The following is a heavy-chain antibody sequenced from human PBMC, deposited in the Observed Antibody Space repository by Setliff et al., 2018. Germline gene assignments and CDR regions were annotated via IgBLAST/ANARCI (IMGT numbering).Heavy chain of an antibody. Sequence: SETLSLTCAVSGGSISSSNWWSWVRQPPGKGLEWIGEIYHSGSTNYNPSLKSRVTISVDKSKNQFPLKLSSVTAADTAVYYCARALPLGFRSALIPWGQGTLVTVS. J-gene: IGHJ5*02. CDR2: IYHSGST. CDR3: ARALPLGFRSALIP. CDR1: GGSISSSNW. V-gene: IGHV4-4*02. D-gene: IGHD3-16*02.